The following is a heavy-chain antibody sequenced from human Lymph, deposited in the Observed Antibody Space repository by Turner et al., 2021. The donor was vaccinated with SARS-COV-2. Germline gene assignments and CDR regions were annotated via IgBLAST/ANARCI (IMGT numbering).Heavy chain of an antibody. CDR2: IYYSGST. V-gene: IGHV4-39*07. CDR1: GGSISSSSYY. J-gene: IGHJ4*02. Sequence: QLQLQESGPGLVKPSETLSLTCTVSGGSISSSSYYWGWIRQPPGKGLEWIGSIYYSGSTYYNPSLKSRVTISVDTSKNQFSLKLSSVTAADTAVYYCARDYGGNSNYFGYWGQGTLVTVSS. D-gene: IGHD4-17*01. CDR3: ARDYGGNSNYFGY.